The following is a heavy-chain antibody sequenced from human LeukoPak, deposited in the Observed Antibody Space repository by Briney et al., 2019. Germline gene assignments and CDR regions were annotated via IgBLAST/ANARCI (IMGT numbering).Heavy chain of an antibody. CDR1: GFTFSSYA. V-gene: IGHV3-66*01. D-gene: IGHD6-13*01. CDR3: ARDRSSCYDY. Sequence: GGSLRLSCAASGFTFSSYAMSWVRQAPGKGLEWVSVIYSGGSTYYADSVKGRFTISRDNSKNTLYLQMNSLRAEDTAVYYCARDRSSCYDYWGQGTLVTVSS. CDR2: IYSGGST. J-gene: IGHJ4*02.